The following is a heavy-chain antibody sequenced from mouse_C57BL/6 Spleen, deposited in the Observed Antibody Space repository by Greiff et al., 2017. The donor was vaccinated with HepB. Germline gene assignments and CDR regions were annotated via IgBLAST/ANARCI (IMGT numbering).Heavy chain of an antibody. CDR1: GYSITSGYY. D-gene: IGHD2-3*01. J-gene: IGHJ2*01. CDR2: ISYDGSN. Sequence: EVQLQESGPGLVKPSQSLSLTCSVTGYSITSGYYWNWIRQFPGNKLEWMGYISYDGSNNYNPSLKNRISITRDTSKNQFFLKLNSVTTEDTATYYCARGDGYYPYYFDYWGQGTTLTVSS. CDR3: ARGDGYYPYYFDY. V-gene: IGHV3-6*01.